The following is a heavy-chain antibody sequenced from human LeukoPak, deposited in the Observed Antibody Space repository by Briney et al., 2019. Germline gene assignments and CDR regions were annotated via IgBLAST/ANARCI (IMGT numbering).Heavy chain of an antibody. Sequence: VASVRVSCKTSGGSFKSYSLNWVRQAPGQGLEWLGRILPIFGTRNYAPKFQGRLTITADESTSTVYMDLSGLRSEDTAVYYCARIAARLQNWFDPWGQGTLVTVSS. D-gene: IGHD6-6*01. J-gene: IGHJ5*02. V-gene: IGHV1-69*15. CDR3: ARIAARLQNWFDP. CDR2: ILPIFGTR. CDR1: GGSFKSYS.